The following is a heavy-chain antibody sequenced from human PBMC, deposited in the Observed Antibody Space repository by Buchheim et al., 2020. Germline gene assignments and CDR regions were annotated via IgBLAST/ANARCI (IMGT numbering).Heavy chain of an antibody. Sequence: EVQLLESGGGWIQPGGSLRLSCAASGFTFSVYAMTWVRQAPGKGLERASAIRGNGGSIDYADSVKGRFTISSDNSRNILFLQMNSLRAEDTAVYYCAKSPRWELLDDWGQGAL. V-gene: IGHV3-23*01. D-gene: IGHD1-26*01. CDR3: AKSPRWELLDD. CDR2: IRGNGGSI. CDR1: GFTFSVYA. J-gene: IGHJ4*02.